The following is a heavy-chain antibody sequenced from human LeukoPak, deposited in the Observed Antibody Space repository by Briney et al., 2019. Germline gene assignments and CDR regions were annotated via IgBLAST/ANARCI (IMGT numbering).Heavy chain of an antibody. J-gene: IGHJ4*02. D-gene: IGHD2-15*01. CDR3: ASSAWATRLGS. CDR2: IYESGST. Sequence: PSETLSLTCAVYGESLNSYYWSWIRQPPGKGLEWIGEIYESGSTEYNPSLKSRVTISIVPSKQQFSLSLTSVTAADTAVDYCASSAWATRLGSWGLGTPVIVSS. CDR1: GESLNSYY. V-gene: IGHV4-34*01.